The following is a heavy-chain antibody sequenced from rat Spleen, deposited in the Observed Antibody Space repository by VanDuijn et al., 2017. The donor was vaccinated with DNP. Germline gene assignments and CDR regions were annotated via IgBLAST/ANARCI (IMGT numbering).Heavy chain of an antibody. CDR1: GFTFSDYN. CDR2: ISFDGTGT. CDR3: TTDPSYYSSPFAY. V-gene: IGHV5-7*01. D-gene: IGHD1-2*01. Sequence: EVQLVESGGNLVQPGRSLKLSCAASGFTFSDYNMAWVRQAPKKSLEWVATISFDGTGTYYRDSVKGRFTISRDNAKSTLYLQMDSLRSEDTATYYCTTDPSYYSSPFAYWGQGTLVTVSS. J-gene: IGHJ3*01.